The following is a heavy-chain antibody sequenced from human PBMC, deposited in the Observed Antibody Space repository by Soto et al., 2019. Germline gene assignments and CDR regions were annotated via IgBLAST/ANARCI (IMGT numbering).Heavy chain of an antibody. CDR2: IIPILGIA. CDR3: ARSPMVRGVIILNWFDP. Sequence: ASVKVSCKASGGTFSGYTISWVRQAPGQGLEWMGRIIPILGIANYAQKFQGRVTITADKSTSTAYMELSSLRSEDTAVYYCARSPMVRGVIILNWFDPWGQGTLVTVSS. J-gene: IGHJ5*02. V-gene: IGHV1-69*02. D-gene: IGHD3-10*01. CDR1: GGTFSGYT.